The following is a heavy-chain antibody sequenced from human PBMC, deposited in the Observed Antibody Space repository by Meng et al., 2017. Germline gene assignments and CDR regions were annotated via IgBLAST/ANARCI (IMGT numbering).Heavy chain of an antibody. V-gene: IGHV3-11*01. CDR3: ARVLDRSGGADY. D-gene: IGHD3-16*01. CDR2: ISSSGSTI. CDR1: GFTFSYYY. J-gene: IGHJ4*02. Sequence: GQLVEAGGGLVKPGGSLRFSGAAYGFTFSYYYISWIRPAPGKGLEWVSYISSSGSTIYYADSVKGRFTISRDNAKNSLYLQMNSLRAEDTAVYYCARVLDRSGGADYWGQGTLVTVSS.